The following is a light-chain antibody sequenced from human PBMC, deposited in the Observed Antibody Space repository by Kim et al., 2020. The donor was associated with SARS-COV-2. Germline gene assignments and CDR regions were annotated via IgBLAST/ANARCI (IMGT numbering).Light chain of an antibody. V-gene: IGLV1-40*01. J-gene: IGLJ2*01. CDR1: SSNIGAGYD. CDR2: ANN. CDR3: QSYDSSLSVVV. Sequence: GVTIPCTGRSSNIGAGYDVHWYQQLPGTAPDLLTSANNNRPSGVPDRFSGSRSVTSASLAITGLQAEDEADYYCQSYDSSLSVVVFGGGTQLTVL.